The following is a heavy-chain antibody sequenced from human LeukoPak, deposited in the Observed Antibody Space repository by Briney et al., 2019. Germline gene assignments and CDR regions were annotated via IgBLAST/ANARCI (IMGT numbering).Heavy chain of an antibody. V-gene: IGHV3-7*03. J-gene: IGHJ6*02. D-gene: IGHD2/OR15-2a*01. CDR3: ARLRVSSTYGMDV. CDR2: IKYDQSEK. CDR1: GFTFSNYW. Sequence: SGGSLRLSCAASGFTFSNYWMGWVRQAPGMGLEWMSNIKYDQSEKYYVGSVKGRFTVSRDNAKNSLYLQMDSLRAEDTAVYYCARLRVSSTYGMDVWGQGTTVTVSS.